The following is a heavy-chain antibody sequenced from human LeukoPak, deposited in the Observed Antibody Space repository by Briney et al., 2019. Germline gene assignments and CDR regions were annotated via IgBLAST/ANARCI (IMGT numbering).Heavy chain of an antibody. CDR2: TYYRSKWYN. Sequence: SQTLSLTCAISGDSVSSNSAAWNWIRQSPSRGLEWLGRTYYRSKWYNDYAVSVESRITINPDTSKNQFSLQLNSVTPEDTAVYYCARGHSNYYYYYYGMDVWGQGTTVTVSS. J-gene: IGHJ6*02. D-gene: IGHD4-11*01. CDR1: GDSVSSNSAA. V-gene: IGHV6-1*01. CDR3: ARGHSNYYYYYYGMDV.